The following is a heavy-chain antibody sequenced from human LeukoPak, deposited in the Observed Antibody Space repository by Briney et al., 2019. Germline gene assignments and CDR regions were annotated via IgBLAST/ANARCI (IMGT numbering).Heavy chain of an antibody. Sequence: SETLSPTCAVYGGSFSGYYWSWIRQPPGKGLEWIGEINHSGSTNYNPSLKSRVTISVDTSKNQFSLKLISVTAADTAVYYCARSPLRYFDWSRWFDPWGQGTLVTVSS. D-gene: IGHD3-9*01. CDR1: GGSFSGYY. CDR3: ARSPLRYFDWSRWFDP. CDR2: INHSGST. J-gene: IGHJ5*02. V-gene: IGHV4-34*01.